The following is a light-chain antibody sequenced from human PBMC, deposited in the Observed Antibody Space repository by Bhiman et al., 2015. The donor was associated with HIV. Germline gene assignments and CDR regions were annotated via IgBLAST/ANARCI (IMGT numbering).Light chain of an antibody. Sequence: QSVLTQPPSASGTPGQRVTISCSGGSSDIGTNTVNWYQQLPGTAPKLLIYGNNQRPSGVPDRFSGSKSGTSASLAISGLQAEDEADYYCASWDDSLNGVVFGGGTKLTVL. V-gene: IGLV1-44*01. CDR1: SSDIGTNT. CDR2: GNN. CDR3: ASWDDSLNGVV. J-gene: IGLJ2*01.